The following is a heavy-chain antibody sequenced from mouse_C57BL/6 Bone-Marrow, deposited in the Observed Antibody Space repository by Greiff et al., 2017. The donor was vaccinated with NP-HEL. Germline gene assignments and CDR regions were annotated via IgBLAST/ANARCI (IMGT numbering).Heavy chain of an antibody. CDR1: GYAFSSSW. CDR3: ARKTAQVPWFAY. V-gene: IGHV1-82*01. Sequence: VQRVESGPELVKPGASVKISCKASGYAFSSSWMNWVKQRPGKGLEWIGRIYPGGGDTNYNGKFKGKATLTADKSSSTAYMQLSSLTSEDSAVYFCARKTAQVPWFAYWGQGTLVTVSA. CDR2: IYPGGGDT. J-gene: IGHJ3*01. D-gene: IGHD3-2*02.